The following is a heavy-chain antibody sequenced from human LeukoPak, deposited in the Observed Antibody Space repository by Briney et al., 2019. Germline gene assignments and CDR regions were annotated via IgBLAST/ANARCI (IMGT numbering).Heavy chain of an antibody. CDR2: IYSGGTI. CDR3: ARALLVRNGYNYSPNYLDY. CDR1: GLTVNSNY. Sequence: PGGSLRLSCAASGLTVNSNYMNGVRQAPGKGLQWVSVIYSGGTIYYADSVKGRFTISRDNSKNTLYLQMNSLRAEDTAVYYCARALLVRNGYNYSPNYLDYWGQGTLVTVSS. J-gene: IGHJ4*02. V-gene: IGHV3-53*01. D-gene: IGHD5-24*01.